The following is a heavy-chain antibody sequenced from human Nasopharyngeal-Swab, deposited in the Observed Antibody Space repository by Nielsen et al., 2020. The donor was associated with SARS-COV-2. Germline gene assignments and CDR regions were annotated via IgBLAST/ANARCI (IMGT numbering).Heavy chain of an antibody. J-gene: IGHJ4*02. CDR2: IYYSGST. D-gene: IGHD3-10*01. V-gene: IGHV4-31*02. Sequence: WIRQPPGKGLEWIGYIYYSGSTYYNPSLKSRVTISVDTSKNQFSLKLSSVTAADTAVYYCARDNPRLLWFGELWIGFDYWGQGTLVTVSS. CDR3: ARDNPRLLWFGELWIGFDY.